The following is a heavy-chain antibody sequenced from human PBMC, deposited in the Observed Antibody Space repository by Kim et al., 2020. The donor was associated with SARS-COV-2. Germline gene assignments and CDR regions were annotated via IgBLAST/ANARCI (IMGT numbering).Heavy chain of an antibody. D-gene: IGHD3-10*01. V-gene: IGHV3-23*01. J-gene: IGHJ6*02. Sequence: GGSLRLSCAASGFTFSSYAMSWVRQAPGKGLEWVSAISGSGGSTYYADSVKGRFTISRDNSKNTLYLQMNSLRAEDTAVYYCATPPIWTLKPNGDPNYYYYGMDVWGQGTTVTVSS. CDR2: ISGSGGST. CDR1: GFTFSSYA. CDR3: ATPPIWTLKPNGDPNYYYYGMDV.